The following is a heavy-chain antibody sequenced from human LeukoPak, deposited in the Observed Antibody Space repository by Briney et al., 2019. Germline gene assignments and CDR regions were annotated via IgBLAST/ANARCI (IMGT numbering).Heavy chain of an antibody. J-gene: IGHJ4*02. CDR3: ALSWGAVDY. Sequence: VESLKMSCKGSGYSFTSYWIGWVRQMPGKCLEWKGIIYPGYSDTRYSPSFQGQVTISADKSISTAYLQWSSLKASDTAMYYGALSWGAVDYWGQGTLVTVSS. V-gene: IGHV5-51*01. D-gene: IGHD3-16*01. CDR2: IYPGYSDT. CDR1: GYSFTSYW.